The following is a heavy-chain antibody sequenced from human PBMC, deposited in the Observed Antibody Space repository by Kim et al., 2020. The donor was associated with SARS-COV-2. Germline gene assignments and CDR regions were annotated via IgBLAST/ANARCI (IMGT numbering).Heavy chain of an antibody. J-gene: IGHJ5*02. V-gene: IGHV3-11*06. CDR3: ARDLYCSSTSCSRGGFDP. D-gene: IGHD2-2*01. Sequence: KGRFTISRDNAKNSLYLQMNSLRAEDTAVYYCARDLYCSSTSCSRGGFDPWGQGTLVTVSS.